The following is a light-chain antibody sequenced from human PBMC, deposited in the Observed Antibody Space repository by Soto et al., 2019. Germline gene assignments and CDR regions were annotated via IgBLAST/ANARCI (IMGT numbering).Light chain of an antibody. CDR1: SGSIASNY. J-gene: IGLJ3*02. Sequence: NFMLTQPHSVSESPGKTVIISCTRSSGSIASNYVKWYQQRPGSSPTTVIYEDNQRPSGVPDRFSGSIDSSSNSASLTISGLETEDEDDYYCQSYDATNQVFGGGTKLTVL. V-gene: IGLV6-57*01. CDR2: EDN. CDR3: QSYDATNQV.